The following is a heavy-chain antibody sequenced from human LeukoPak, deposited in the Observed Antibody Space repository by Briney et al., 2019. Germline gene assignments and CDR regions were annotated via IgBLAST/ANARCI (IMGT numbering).Heavy chain of an antibody. J-gene: IGHJ4*02. CDR2: IYYSGST. Sequence: PSETLSLTCTVSGGSISSSSYYWGWIRQPPGKGLEWIGSIYYSGSTYYNPSLKSRVTISVDTSKNQFSLKLSSVTAADTAVYYCARGGSRRYYFDYWGQGTLVTVSS. CDR1: GGSISSSSYY. CDR3: ARGGSRRYYFDY. D-gene: IGHD3-16*01. V-gene: IGHV4-39*01.